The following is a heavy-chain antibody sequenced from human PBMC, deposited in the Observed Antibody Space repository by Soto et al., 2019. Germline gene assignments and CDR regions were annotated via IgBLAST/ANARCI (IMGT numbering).Heavy chain of an antibody. CDR1: GFSLSTSGVG. V-gene: IGHV2-5*01. J-gene: IGHJ4*02. CDR2: IYWNDDK. Sequence: SGPTLVNPTQTLTLTCTFSGFSLSTSGVGVGWIRQPPGKALEWLALIYWNDDKRYSPSLKSRLTITKDTSKNQVVLTMTNMDPVDTATYYCAHRREGIAAHRPGFGHFDYWGQGTLVTVSS. CDR3: AHRREGIAAHRPGFGHFDY. D-gene: IGHD6-13*01.